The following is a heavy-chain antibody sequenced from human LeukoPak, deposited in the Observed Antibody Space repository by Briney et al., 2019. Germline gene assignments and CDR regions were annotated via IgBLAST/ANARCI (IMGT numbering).Heavy chain of an antibody. Sequence: GGSLRLSCAASGFIFSNYAMHWVRQAPGKGLEWVAVIANDGTNIYYADSVKGRFTISRDNAKNSLYLQMDSLRAEDTAVYYCARDDRYSMVRGVIGFDYWGQGTLVTVSS. J-gene: IGHJ4*02. CDR3: ARDDRYSMVRGVIGFDY. CDR2: IANDGTNI. CDR1: GFIFSNYA. D-gene: IGHD3-10*01. V-gene: IGHV3-30*03.